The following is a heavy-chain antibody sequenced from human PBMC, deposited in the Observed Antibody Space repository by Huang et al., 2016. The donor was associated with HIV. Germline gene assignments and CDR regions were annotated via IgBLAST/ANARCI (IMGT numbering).Heavy chain of an antibody. Sequence: QVQLVESGGGVVQPGRSLRLSCAAFGFTFNKFDMHWVRQAPGKGLEVVAIISYGGSSKYHADSGKGRFTISRDNSKNTVYLQMNSLRVEDTAVYYCAKDGRGSGTYYDYFEYWGQGTLVTVSS. D-gene: IGHD1-26*01. J-gene: IGHJ4*02. CDR3: AKDGRGSGTYYDYFEY. CDR1: GFTFNKFD. V-gene: IGHV3-30*18. CDR2: ISYGGSSK.